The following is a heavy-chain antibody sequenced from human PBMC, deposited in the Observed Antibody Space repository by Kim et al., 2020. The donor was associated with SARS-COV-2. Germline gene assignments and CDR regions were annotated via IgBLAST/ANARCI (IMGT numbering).Heavy chain of an antibody. CDR2: INHSGST. Sequence: SETLSLTCAVYGGSFSGYYWSWIRQPPGKGLEWIGEINHSGSTNYNPSLKSRVTISVDTSKNQFSLKLSSVTAADTAVYYCASVRRGYYGSGGSGDYWFDPRGKATLVLVSS. V-gene: IGHV4-34*01. D-gene: IGHD3-10*01. J-gene: IGHJ5*02. CDR1: GGSFSGYY. CDR3: ASVRRGYYGSGGSGDYWFDP.